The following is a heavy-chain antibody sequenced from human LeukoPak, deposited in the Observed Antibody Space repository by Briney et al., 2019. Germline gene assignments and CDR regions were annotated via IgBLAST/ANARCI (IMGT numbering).Heavy chain of an antibody. Sequence: SETLSLTCTVSGGSISSHYWSWIRQPPGKGLEWIGYIYYSGSTNYNPSLKSRVTISVDTSKNQFSLKLSSLTAADTAVYYCARAFSAWPHAFDIWGQGTMVTVSS. V-gene: IGHV4-59*11. J-gene: IGHJ3*02. D-gene: IGHD6-19*01. CDR1: GGSISSHY. CDR2: IYYSGST. CDR3: ARAFSAWPHAFDI.